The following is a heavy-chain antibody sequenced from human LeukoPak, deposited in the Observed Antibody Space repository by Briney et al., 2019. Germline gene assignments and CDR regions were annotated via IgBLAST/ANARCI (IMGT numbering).Heavy chain of an antibody. V-gene: IGHV3-20*04. CDR3: ARGGDSQSDY. CDR1: GFTFDDYG. CDR2: INWNGGST. J-gene: IGHJ4*02. D-gene: IGHD3-10*01. Sequence: GGSLRLSCAASGFTFDDYGMSWVRQAPGKGLEWVSGINWNGGSTGYADSVRGRFTISRDNAKDSLYLQMNSLRAEDTALYYCARGGDSQSDYWGQGTLVTVSS.